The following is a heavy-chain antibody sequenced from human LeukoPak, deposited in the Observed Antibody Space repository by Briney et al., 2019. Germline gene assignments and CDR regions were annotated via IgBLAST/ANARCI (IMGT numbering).Heavy chain of an antibody. CDR2: ISSSGTYV. CDR3: ARASSKQLAGYLPDGFDI. J-gene: IGHJ3*02. V-gene: IGHV3-21*01. CDR1: GFTFSSYS. Sequence: GGSLRLSCAASGFTFSSYSMNWVRQAPGKGLEWVSSISSSGTYVYYADSVKGRVTISGDNAKNSLSLQMNSLRADDAAVYYCARASSKQLAGYLPDGFDIWGQGTMVTVSS. D-gene: IGHD3-9*01.